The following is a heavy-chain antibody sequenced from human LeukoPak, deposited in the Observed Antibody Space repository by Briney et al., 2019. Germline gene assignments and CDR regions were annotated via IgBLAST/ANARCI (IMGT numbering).Heavy chain of an antibody. CDR3: AREPRHAFDI. CDR1: GDSISSYY. V-gene: IGHV4-59*12. CDR2: IYYTGST. J-gene: IGHJ3*02. Sequence: SETLSLTCTVSGDSISSYYWIWIRQPPGKGLEWIGYIYYTGSTNYSPSLKSRVTISVDTSKNQFSLKLSSVTAADTAVYYCAREPRHAFDIWGQGTTVTVSS.